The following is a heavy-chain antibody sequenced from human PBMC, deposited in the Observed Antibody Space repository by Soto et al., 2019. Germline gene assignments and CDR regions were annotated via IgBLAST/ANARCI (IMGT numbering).Heavy chain of an antibody. CDR3: ARAKTDVYYYYYYGMDV. V-gene: IGHV3-74*01. J-gene: IGHJ6*02. CDR1: GFTFSSYW. Sequence: GGSLRLSRAASGFTFSSYWMHWVRQAPGKGLVWVSRINSDGSSTSYADSVKGRFTISRDNAKNTLYLQMNSLRAEDTAVYYCARAKTDVYYYYYYGMDVWGQGTTVTVSS. CDR2: INSDGSST.